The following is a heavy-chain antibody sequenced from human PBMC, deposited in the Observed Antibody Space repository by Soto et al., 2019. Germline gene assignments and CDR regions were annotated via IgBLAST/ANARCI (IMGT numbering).Heavy chain of an antibody. Sequence: PGGPWNPACPASGFTSRTYSTTSVRRAPGRGLEXISYSXXSXTXAXYXXXXKGRFSISRDNANNSLYLEMNSLRVEDTAVYYCARSGDNFNVLDYWGQGTPVTVSS. D-gene: IGHD1-1*01. CDR2: SXXSXTXA. CDR1: GFTSRTYS. J-gene: IGHJ4*02. CDR3: ARSGDNFNVLDY. V-gene: IGHV3-11*06.